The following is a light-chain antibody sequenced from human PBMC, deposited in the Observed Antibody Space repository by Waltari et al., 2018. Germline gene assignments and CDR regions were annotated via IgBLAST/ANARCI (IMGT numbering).Light chain of an antibody. V-gene: IGKV1-33*01. J-gene: IGKJ5*01. CDR2: DAS. CDR3: QQYDNLLIT. CDR1: QDISNY. Sequence: DIQMTQSPSSLSASVGDRVTITCQASQDISNYLNWHQQKTGKAPKLLIYDASNLETGVPSRFSGSGSGTEFTFTISSLQPEDIATYYCQQYDNLLITFGQGTRLEIK.